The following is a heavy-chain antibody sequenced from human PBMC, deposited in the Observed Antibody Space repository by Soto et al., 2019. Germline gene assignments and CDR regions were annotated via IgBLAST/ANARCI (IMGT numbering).Heavy chain of an antibody. D-gene: IGHD5-18*01. V-gene: IGHV3-30*18. CDR2: ISYDGSIK. CDR1: GFTFRGYG. Sequence: QVQLVESGGGVVQPGRSLRLSCAASGFTFRGYGMHWVRQAPGRGLEWVALISYDGSIKYYADSVRGRFTISRDNSKNTLYLKMNSLRAEDTAVYYCANSEYSRYKNIDVWGQGTTVTVSS. J-gene: IGHJ6*02. CDR3: ANSEYSRYKNIDV.